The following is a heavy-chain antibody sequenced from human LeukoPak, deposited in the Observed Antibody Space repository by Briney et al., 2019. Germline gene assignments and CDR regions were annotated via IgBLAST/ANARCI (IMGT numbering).Heavy chain of an antibody. J-gene: IGHJ5*02. CDR2: TFYTGAT. CDR1: GGSIRSHH. Sequence: PSETLSLTCTVSGGSIRSHHWTWIRQAPGKRLEWIGYTFYTGATYYNPSLRSRVTISIDTSKNQFSLKVTSVTTADTAVYYCAKRDRGGWFDPWGQGTVVTVSS. D-gene: IGHD1-1*01. V-gene: IGHV4-59*11. CDR3: AKRDRGGWFDP.